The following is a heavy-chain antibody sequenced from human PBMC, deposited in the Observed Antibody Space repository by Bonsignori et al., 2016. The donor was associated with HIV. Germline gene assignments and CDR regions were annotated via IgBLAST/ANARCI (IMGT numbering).Heavy chain of an antibody. Sequence: WIRQPPGKGLEWIGEINHSGSTNYNPSLKSRVTISVDTSKNQFSLKLSSVTAADTAVYYCARGRTIFGVVIPYYYYYYMDVWGKGTTVTVSS. V-gene: IGHV4-34*01. CDR3: ARGRTIFGVVIPYYYYYYMDV. J-gene: IGHJ6*03. CDR2: INHSGST. D-gene: IGHD3-3*01.